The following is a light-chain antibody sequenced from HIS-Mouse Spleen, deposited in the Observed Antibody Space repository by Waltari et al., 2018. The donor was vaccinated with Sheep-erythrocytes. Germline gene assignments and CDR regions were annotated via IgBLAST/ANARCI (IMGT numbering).Light chain of an antibody. CDR3: NSRDSSGNHLV. J-gene: IGLJ2*01. Sequence: SSELTQDPAVSVALGQTVRITCQGDSLRSYYASWYQQKPGQAPVLVIYGKNNRPSGIPDRFSGSSSGNTASLTIPGAQAEDEADYDCNSRDSSGNHLVFGGGTKLTVL. CDR1: SLRSYY. V-gene: IGLV3-19*01. CDR2: GKN.